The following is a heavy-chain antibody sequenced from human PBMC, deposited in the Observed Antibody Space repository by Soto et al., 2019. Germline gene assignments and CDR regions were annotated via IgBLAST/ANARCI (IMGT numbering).Heavy chain of an antibody. CDR1: GGTFSSYA. CDR2: IIPIFGTA. Sequence: GASVKVSCKASGGTFSSYAISWVRQAPGQGLEWMGGIIPIFGTANYAQKFQGRVTITADESTSTAYMELSSLRSEDTAVYYCARKAHTPGYCISTSCYAKTFYYYYGMDVWGQGTTVTVSS. J-gene: IGHJ6*02. V-gene: IGHV1-69*13. D-gene: IGHD2-2*01. CDR3: ARKAHTPGYCISTSCYAKTFYYYYGMDV.